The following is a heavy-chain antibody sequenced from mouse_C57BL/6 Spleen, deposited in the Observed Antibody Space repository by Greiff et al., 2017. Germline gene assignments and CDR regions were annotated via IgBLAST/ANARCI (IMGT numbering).Heavy chain of an antibody. CDR3: ARGYGSSLRFAY. CDR1: GYTFTSYG. J-gene: IGHJ3*01. V-gene: IGHV1-81*01. CDR2: IYPRSGNT. D-gene: IGHD1-1*01. Sequence: QVQLQQSGAELARPGASVKLSCKASGYTFTSYGISWVKQRTGQGLEWIGEIYPRSGNTYYNEKFKGKATLTADKSSSTAYMELRSLTSEDSAVYFCARGYGSSLRFAYWGQGTLVTVSA.